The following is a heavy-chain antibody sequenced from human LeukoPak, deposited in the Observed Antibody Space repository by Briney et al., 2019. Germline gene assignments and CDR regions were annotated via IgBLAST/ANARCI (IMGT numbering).Heavy chain of an antibody. V-gene: IGHV3-15*01. Sequence: GGSLRLSCAASGFTFSNAWMSWVRQAPGKGLEWVGRIKSKTDGGTTDYAAPVKGRFTISRDDSKNTLYLQMNSLKTGDTAVYYCTTGSSSGSYYIPDAFDIWGQGTMVTVSS. CDR3: TTGSSSGSYYIPDAFDI. CDR2: IKSKTDGGTT. J-gene: IGHJ3*02. D-gene: IGHD3-10*01. CDR1: GFTFSNAW.